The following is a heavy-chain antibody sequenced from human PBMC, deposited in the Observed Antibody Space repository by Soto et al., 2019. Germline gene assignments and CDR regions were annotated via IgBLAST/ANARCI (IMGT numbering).Heavy chain of an antibody. CDR1: GGSISSYY. J-gene: IGHJ4*02. CDR3: ASSGGQQPLDY. CDR2: IYYSGST. Sequence: QVQLQESGPGLVKPSETLSLTCTVSGGSISSYYWSWIRQPPGKGLEWIGYIYYSGSTNYNPSLKSRVTISVDTSKNQFSLKLSSVTAADTAVYYCASSGGQQPLDYWGQGTLVTVSS. V-gene: IGHV4-59*01. D-gene: IGHD6-13*01.